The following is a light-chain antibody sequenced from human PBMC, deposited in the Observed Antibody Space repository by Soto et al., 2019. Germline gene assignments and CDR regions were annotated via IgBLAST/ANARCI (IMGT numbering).Light chain of an antibody. CDR2: EGS. CDR1: SSDIGSFNL. V-gene: IGLV2-23*01. Sequence: QSVLTQPASVSGSPGQSITISCTGTSSDIGSFNLVSWYQHHPGNAPKLMIYEGSKRPSGVSNRFSGSKSGNTASLTISGLQAEDEADYYCCSYAGTTLFGGGTKLTVL. J-gene: IGLJ2*01. CDR3: CSYAGTTL.